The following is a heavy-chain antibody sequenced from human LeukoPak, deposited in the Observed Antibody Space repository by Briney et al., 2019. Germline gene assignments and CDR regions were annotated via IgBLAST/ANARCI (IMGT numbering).Heavy chain of an antibody. CDR3: AKGSDSSRPYHFDF. D-gene: IGHD1-26*01. Sequence: GGSLRPSCAVSGFTFTNYAMSWVRQVPGKGLEWFSAITGSGGDTFHADSVKGRFTISRDNSKNTLYLQMNSLRVEDTALYYCAKGSDSSRPYHFDFWGQGTLVTVSS. V-gene: IGHV3-23*01. CDR1: GFTFTNYA. J-gene: IGHJ4*02. CDR2: ITGSGGDT.